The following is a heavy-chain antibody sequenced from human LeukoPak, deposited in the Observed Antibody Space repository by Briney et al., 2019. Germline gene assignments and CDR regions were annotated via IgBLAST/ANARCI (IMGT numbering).Heavy chain of an antibody. CDR3: ARGNDYYYYMDV. J-gene: IGHJ6*03. V-gene: IGHV1-69*05. CDR2: IIPIFGTA. Sequence: GASVKVSCKASGGTFSSYAISWVRQAPGQGPEWMGGIIPIFGTANYAQKFQGRVTITTDESTSTAYMELSSLRSEDTAVYYCARGNDYYYYMDVWGKGTTVTVSS. CDR1: GGTFSSYA.